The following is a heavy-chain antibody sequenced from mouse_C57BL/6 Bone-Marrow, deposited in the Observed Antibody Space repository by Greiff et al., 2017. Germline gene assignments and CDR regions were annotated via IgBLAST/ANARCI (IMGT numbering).Heavy chain of an antibody. CDR1: GYTFTSYG. CDR2: IYPRSGNT. V-gene: IGHV1-81*01. CDR3: ARRWDVFDY. J-gene: IGHJ2*01. Sequence: VKLMESGAELARPGASVKLSCKASGYTFTSYGISWVKQRTGQGLEWIGEIYPRSGNTYYHEQFKGKATLTADNSSSTAYMELRRLTSEDSAVYFCARRWDVFDYWGQGTTLTVSS. D-gene: IGHD4-1*01.